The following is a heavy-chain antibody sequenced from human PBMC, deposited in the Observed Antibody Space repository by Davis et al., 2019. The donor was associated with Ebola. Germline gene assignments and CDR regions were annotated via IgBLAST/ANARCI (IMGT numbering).Heavy chain of an antibody. CDR2: IYPGDSDT. CDR3: ARLGGAGYYSHNWFDP. V-gene: IGHV5-51*01. D-gene: IGHD3-22*01. Sequence: GESLKISCKGSGYSFTSYWIVWVRQMPGKGLEWMGIIYPGDSDTRYSPSFQGQVTISADKSISTAYLQWSSLKASDTAMYYCARLGGAGYYSHNWFDPWGQGTLVTVSS. J-gene: IGHJ5*02. CDR1: GYSFTSYW.